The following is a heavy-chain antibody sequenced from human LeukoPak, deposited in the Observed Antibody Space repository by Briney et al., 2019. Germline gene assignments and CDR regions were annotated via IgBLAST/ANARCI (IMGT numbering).Heavy chain of an antibody. CDR2: INPNSGGT. CDR1: GGTFSSYA. D-gene: IGHD3-3*01. J-gene: IGHJ4*02. V-gene: IGHV1-2*02. Sequence: ASVKVSCKASGGTFSSYAISWVRQAPGQGLEWMGWINPNSGGTNYAQKFQGRVTMTRDTSISTAYMELSRLRSDDTAVYYCAVWDFWSGYYTGDYWGQGTLVTVSS. CDR3: AVWDFWSGYYTGDY.